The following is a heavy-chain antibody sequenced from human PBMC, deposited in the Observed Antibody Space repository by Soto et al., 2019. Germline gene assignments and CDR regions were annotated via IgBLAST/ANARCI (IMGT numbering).Heavy chain of an antibody. CDR3: ARLGDITLTPDAFDI. CDR2: INSDGSST. CDR1: GFTFSSYW. D-gene: IGHD3-10*01. J-gene: IGHJ3*02. Sequence: EVQLVESGGGLVQPGGSLRLSCAASGFTFSSYWMHWVRQAPGKGLVWVSRINSDGSSTSYADSVKGRFTISRDNAKNALYLQMNCLRAEYTAVYYCARLGDITLTPDAFDIWGQGTMVTVSS. V-gene: IGHV3-74*01.